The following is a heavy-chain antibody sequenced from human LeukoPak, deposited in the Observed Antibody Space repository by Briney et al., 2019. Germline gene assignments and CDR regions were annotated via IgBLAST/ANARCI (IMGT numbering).Heavy chain of an antibody. V-gene: IGHV1-2*02. D-gene: IGHD6-6*01. Sequence: ASVKVSCKASGHTFTGYYMHWVRQAPGQGLEWMGWINPNSGGTNYAQKFQGRVTMTRDTSISTAYMELSRLRSDDTAVYYCAREYSSSSCFDYWGQGTLVTVSS. J-gene: IGHJ4*02. CDR3: AREYSSSSCFDY. CDR1: GHTFTGYY. CDR2: INPNSGGT.